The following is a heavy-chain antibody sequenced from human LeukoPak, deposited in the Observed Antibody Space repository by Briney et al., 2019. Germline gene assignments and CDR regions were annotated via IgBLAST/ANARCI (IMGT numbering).Heavy chain of an antibody. CDR1: GFTFSSYG. CDR3: AKDLPPIAVAGFFDY. CDR2: ISYDGSNK. Sequence: GGSLRLSCAASGFTFSSYGMHWVRQAPGKGLEWEAVISYDGSNKYYADSVKGRFTISRDNSKNTLYLQMNSLRAEDTAVYYCAKDLPPIAVAGFFDYWGQGTLVTVSS. J-gene: IGHJ4*02. D-gene: IGHD6-19*01. V-gene: IGHV3-30*18.